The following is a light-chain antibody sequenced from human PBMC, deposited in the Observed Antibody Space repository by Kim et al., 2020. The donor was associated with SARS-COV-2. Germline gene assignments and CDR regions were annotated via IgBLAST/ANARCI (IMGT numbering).Light chain of an antibody. CDR1: RSTVGANS. V-gene: IGLV1-44*01. CDR2: NDN. J-gene: IGLJ3*02. Sequence: VTISGAGSRSTVGANSVTWYQQLPGPAPKLLIYNDNQRPSGVPDRFSGSKSGTSASLAISGLQSDDEADYYCAAWDDSLGGLWVFGGGTQLTVL. CDR3: AAWDDSLGGLWV.